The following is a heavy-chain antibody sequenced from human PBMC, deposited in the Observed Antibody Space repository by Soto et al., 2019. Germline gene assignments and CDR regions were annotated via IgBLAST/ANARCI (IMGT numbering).Heavy chain of an antibody. D-gene: IGHD3-16*02. CDR1: GGSFSGYY. V-gene: IGHV4-31*11. CDR3: ARLGYMITFGGVIAPAVGFDY. CDR2: IYYSGST. Sequence: SETLSLTCAVYGGSFSGYYWSWIRQHPGKGLEWIGYIYYSGSTYYNPSLKSRVTISVDTSKNQFSLKLSSVTAADTAVYYCARLGYMITFGGVIAPAVGFDYWGQGTRVTVSS. J-gene: IGHJ4*02.